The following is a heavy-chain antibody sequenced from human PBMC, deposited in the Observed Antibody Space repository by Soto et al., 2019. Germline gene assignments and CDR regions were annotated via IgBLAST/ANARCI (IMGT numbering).Heavy chain of an antibody. V-gene: IGHV3-53*01. J-gene: IGHJ6*02. CDR1: GFTVSSNY. CDR2: IYSGDTT. CDR3: ARDLRTLYGMDV. Sequence: EVQLVESGGGLIQPGGSLRLSCAASGFTVSSNYMSWVRQAPGKGLEWVSVIYSGDTTYYADSVKGRFTISRDHSKNTLYLQMNGLRAEDTAVYYCARDLRTLYGMDVWGQGPTVTVSS.